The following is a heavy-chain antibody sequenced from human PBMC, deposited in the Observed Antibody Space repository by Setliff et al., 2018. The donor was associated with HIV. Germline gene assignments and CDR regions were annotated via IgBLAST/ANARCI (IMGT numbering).Heavy chain of an antibody. CDR2: INPNSGGT. J-gene: IGHJ4*02. Sequence: ASVKVSCKPSGYSFTNHYMHWVRQAPGQGLEWMGVINPNSGGTNYAQKFQGRVTMTGDTSISTAYMELSRLRSDDTAVYYCARVPDWGTINFDYWGQGTLVTVSS. CDR1: GYSFTNHY. V-gene: IGHV1-2*02. CDR3: ARVPDWGTINFDY. D-gene: IGHD7-27*01.